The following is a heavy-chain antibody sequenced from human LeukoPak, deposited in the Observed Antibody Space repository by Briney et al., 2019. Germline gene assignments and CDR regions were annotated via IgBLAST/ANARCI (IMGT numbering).Heavy chain of an antibody. D-gene: IGHD2-2*01. CDR1: GGSISSSNW. J-gene: IGHJ5*02. CDR2: IYHSGST. CDR3: ARSRYCSSTSCLNWFDP. Sequence: SGTLSLTCAVSGGSISSSNWWSWVRQPPGKGLEWIGEIYHSGSTNYNPSLKSRVTISVDKSKNQFSLKLSSVTAADTAVYYCARSRYCSSTSCLNWFDPWGQGTLVTVSS. V-gene: IGHV4-4*02.